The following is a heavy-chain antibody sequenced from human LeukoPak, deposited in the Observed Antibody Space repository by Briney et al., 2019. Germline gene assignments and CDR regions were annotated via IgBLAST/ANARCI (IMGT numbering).Heavy chain of an antibody. CDR2: IKSKTNDRTT. J-gene: IGHJ5*02. Sequence: GGSLRLSCAASGFTFSNAWMSWVRQAPGKGLEWVGRIKSKTNDRTTDYAAPAKGRFTISRDDSKNTLYLQMNSLKTEDTAVYYCTTDVGSLPRPWGQGTLVTVSS. CDR3: TTDVGSLPRP. CDR1: GFTFSNAW. V-gene: IGHV3-15*01.